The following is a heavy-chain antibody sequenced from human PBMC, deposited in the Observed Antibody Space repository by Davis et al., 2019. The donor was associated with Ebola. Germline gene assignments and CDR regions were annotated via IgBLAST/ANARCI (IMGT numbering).Heavy chain of an antibody. V-gene: IGHV3-30*18. Sequence: PGGSLRLSCAASGFTFSSYGMHWVRQAPGKGLEWVAVISYDGSNKYYADSVKGRFTISRDNSKNTLYLQMNSLRAEDTAVYYCAKGLGGYQLLSPLDYWGQGTLVTVSS. CDR3: AKGLGGYQLLSPLDY. J-gene: IGHJ4*02. D-gene: IGHD2-2*01. CDR1: GFTFSSYG. CDR2: ISYDGSNK.